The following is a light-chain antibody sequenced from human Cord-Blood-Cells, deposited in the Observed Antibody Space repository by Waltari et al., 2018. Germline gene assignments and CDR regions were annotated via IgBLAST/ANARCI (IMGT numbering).Light chain of an antibody. V-gene: IGLV2-14*03. CDR1: SSYLGGCYY. CDR3: SSYTSSSTLV. Sequence: QSALNPPSPVSGSPGPSLTIPCPGNSSYLGGCYYFLWYQQHPGKAPKLMIYDVSNRPSGVSNRFSGSKSGNTASLTISGLQAEDEADYYCSSYTSSSTLVFGTGTKVTVL. J-gene: IGLJ1*01. CDR2: DVS.